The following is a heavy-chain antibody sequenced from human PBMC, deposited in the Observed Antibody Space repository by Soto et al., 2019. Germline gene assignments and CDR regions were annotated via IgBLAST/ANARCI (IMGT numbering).Heavy chain of an antibody. CDR1: GYTFTSYG. D-gene: IGHD3-22*01. CDR3: ARDPYYYDSSGYYRVWFDP. V-gene: IGHV1-18*01. J-gene: IGHJ5*02. Sequence: GASVKVSCKVSGYTFTSYGISWVRQAPGQGLEWMGWISAYNGNTNYAQKLQGRVTMTTDTSTSTAYMELRSLRSDDTAVYYSARDPYYYDSSGYYRVWFDPWGKVTPVTVSS. CDR2: ISAYNGNT.